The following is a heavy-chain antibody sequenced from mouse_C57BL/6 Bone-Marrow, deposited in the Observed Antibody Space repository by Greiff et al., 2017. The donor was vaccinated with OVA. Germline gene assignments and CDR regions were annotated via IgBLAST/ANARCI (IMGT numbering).Heavy chain of an antibody. J-gene: IGHJ4*01. V-gene: IGHV1-80*01. D-gene: IGHD1-1*01. CDR2: IYPGDGDT. CDR1: GYAFSSYW. CDR3: ARSRGYYAGAMDY. Sequence: QVQLQQSGAELVKPGASVKISCKASGYAFSSYWMNWVKQRPGKGLEWIGQIYPGDGDTNYNGKFKGKATLTADKSSSTAYMELRSLTSEDTAVYYCARSRGYYAGAMDYWGQGTSVTVSS.